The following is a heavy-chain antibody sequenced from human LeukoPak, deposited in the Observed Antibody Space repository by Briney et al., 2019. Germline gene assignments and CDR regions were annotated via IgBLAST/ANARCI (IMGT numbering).Heavy chain of an antibody. CDR2: IHYSGNT. V-gene: IGHV4-39*01. CDR1: GGSISSSSYY. Sequence: SETLSLTCTVSGGSISSSSYYWGCIRQPPGEGLEWIGSIHYSGNTYYNPSLRSRFTMSIDTSKNQFSLKLTSVTAADTAVYYCVTEHCSSVICYKSYSYWGQGTLVTVSS. J-gene: IGHJ4*02. CDR3: VTEHCSSVICYKSYSY. D-gene: IGHD2-2*02.